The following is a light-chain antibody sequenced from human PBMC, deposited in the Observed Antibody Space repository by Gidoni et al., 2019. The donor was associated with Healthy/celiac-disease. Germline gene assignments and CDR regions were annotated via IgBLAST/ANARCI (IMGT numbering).Light chain of an antibody. CDR3: QQYYSYPLFT. Sequence: AIRMTQSPSSLAASPGDSVTITCRASQGISSYLAWYHAKPGEAPKLLIYAASTLQSGVPSRFSGSGSGTDFTLTICCLQSEDFATYYCQQYYSYPLFTFGPGTKVDIK. V-gene: IGKV1-8*01. CDR1: QGISSY. CDR2: AAS. J-gene: IGKJ3*01.